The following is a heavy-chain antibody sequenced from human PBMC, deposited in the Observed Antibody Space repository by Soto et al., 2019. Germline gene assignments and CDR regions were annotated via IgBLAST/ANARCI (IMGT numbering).Heavy chain of an antibody. J-gene: IGHJ5*02. CDR1: GGSISSSSYY. D-gene: IGHD3-10*01. CDR3: ARHVEYYGSGSYYNGGNWFDP. Sequence: QLQLQESGPGLVKPSDTLSLTCTVSGGSISSSSYYWGWIRQPPGKGLEWIGSIYYSGSTYYNPSLKSRVTISVDTSKNQFSLKLSSVTAADTAVYYCARHVEYYGSGSYYNGGNWFDPWGQGTLVTVSS. CDR2: IYYSGST. V-gene: IGHV4-39*01.